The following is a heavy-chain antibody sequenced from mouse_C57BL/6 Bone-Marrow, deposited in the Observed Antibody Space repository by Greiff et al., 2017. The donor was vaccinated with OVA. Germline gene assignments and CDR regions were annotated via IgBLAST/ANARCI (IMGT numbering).Heavy chain of an antibody. CDR1: GYTFTSYW. V-gene: IGHV1-81*01. CDR2: IYPRSGNT. Sequence: QVQLQQPGAELVKPGASVKVSCKASGYTFTSYWMHWVKQRPGQGLEWIGEIYPRSGNTYYNEKFKGKATLTADKSSSTAYMELRSLTSEDSAVYFCEREGYYYGSSYHFAYWGKGTLVTVSA. D-gene: IGHD1-1*01. J-gene: IGHJ3*01. CDR3: EREGYYYGSSYHFAY.